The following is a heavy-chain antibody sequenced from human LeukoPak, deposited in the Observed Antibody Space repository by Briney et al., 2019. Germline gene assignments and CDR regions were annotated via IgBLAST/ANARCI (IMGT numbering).Heavy chain of an antibody. V-gene: IGHV4-38-2*02. J-gene: IGHJ5*02. D-gene: IGHD3-9*01. Sequence: SETLSLTCTVSGYSMTSGYYWGWIRPPPGKGLERIGTIYHSGNTYYNPSLRSRVTILVDTSKNQFSLNVRSVMAADTAVYYCARVPGVYYDILTGYGSGWFDPWGQGTLVTVTT. CDR1: GYSMTSGYY. CDR2: IYHSGNT. CDR3: ARVPGVYYDILTGYGSGWFDP.